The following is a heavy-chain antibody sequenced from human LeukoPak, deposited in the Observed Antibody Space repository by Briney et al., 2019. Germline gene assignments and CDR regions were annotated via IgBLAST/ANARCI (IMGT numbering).Heavy chain of an antibody. Sequence: GGSLRLSCAASGFTFSSYSMNWVRQAPGKGLEWVSSISSSSSYIYYADSVKGRFTISRDNAKNSLSVQMNSLRAEDTAFYYCARGRYCTDGVCYFDYWGQGTLVTVSS. CDR3: ARGRYCTDGVCYFDY. CDR1: GFTFSSYS. CDR2: ISSSSSYI. V-gene: IGHV3-21*01. D-gene: IGHD2-8*01. J-gene: IGHJ4*02.